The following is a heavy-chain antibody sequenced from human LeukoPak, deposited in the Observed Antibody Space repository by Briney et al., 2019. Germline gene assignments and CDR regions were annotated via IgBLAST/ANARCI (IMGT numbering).Heavy chain of an antibody. CDR2: INPSGGST. J-gene: IGHJ4*02. CDR3: ARDDIAVAGYDY. V-gene: IGHV1-46*01. D-gene: IGHD6-19*01. Sequence: ASVKVSCKASGYTFTSYYMHWVRQAPGQGLEWMGIINPSGGSTSYAQKFQGRVTMTRDTSTSTVYMELSSLRSEDTAVHYCARDDIAVAGYDYWGQGTLVTVSS. CDR1: GYTFTSYY.